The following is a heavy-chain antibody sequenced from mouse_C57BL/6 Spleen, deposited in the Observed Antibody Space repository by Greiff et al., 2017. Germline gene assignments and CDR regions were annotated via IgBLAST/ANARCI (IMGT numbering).Heavy chain of an antibody. J-gene: IGHJ3*01. CDR3: TRNLLAY. CDR1: GYTFTDYE. V-gene: IGHV1-15*01. CDR2: IDPETGGT. Sequence: QVHVKQSGAELVRPGASVTLSCKASGYTFTDYEMHWVKQTPVHGLEWIGAIDPETGGTAYNQKFKGKAILTADKSSSTAYMELRSLTSEDSAVYYCTRNLLAYWGQGTLVTVSA.